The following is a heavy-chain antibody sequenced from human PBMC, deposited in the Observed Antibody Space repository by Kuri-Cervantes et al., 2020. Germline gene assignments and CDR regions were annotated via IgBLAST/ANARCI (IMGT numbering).Heavy chain of an antibody. V-gene: IGHV4-38-2*01. Sequence: ESLKISCAVSGYSISSGYYWGWIRQPPGKGLEWIGSIYHSGSTYYNPSLKSRVTISVDTSKNQFSLKLSSVTAADTAVYYCARGIAAHRVSYYYYYMDVWGKGTTVTVSS. CDR2: IYHSGST. CDR3: ARGIAAHRVSYYYYYMDV. CDR1: GYSISSGYY. J-gene: IGHJ6*03. D-gene: IGHD6-13*01.